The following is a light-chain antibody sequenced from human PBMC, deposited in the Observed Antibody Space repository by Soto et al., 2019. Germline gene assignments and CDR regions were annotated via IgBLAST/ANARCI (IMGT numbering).Light chain of an antibody. V-gene: IGKV1-39*01. Sequence: DVRITQSPSSLSASVVDTITITCRASRTINTYLNWFQQKPGEPPRLLIYGASTLHDGVPSRFSGSGSGADFTLTISGLQPEDFASYHCQQTYSDISFGGGTKVDIK. CDR2: GAS. CDR3: QQTYSDIS. J-gene: IGKJ4*01. CDR1: RTINTY.